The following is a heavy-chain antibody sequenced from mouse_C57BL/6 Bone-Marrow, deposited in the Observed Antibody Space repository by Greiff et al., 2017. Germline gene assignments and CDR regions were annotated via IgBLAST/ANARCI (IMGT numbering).Heavy chain of an antibody. V-gene: IGHV1-81*01. CDR3: ARRDYGSSPFAY. CDR2: IYPRSGNT. D-gene: IGHD1-1*01. Sequence: VKLVESGAELARPGASVKLSCKASGYTFTSYGISWVKQRTGQGLEWIGEIYPRSGNTYYNGKFKGKATLTADKSSSTAYMELRSLTSEDSAVYFCARRDYGSSPFAYWGQGTLVTVSA. J-gene: IGHJ3*01. CDR1: GYTFTSYG.